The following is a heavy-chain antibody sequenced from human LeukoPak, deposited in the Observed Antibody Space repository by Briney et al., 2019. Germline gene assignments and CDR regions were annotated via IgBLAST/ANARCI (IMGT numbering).Heavy chain of an antibody. Sequence: GGSLRLSCAASGFTFSSYAMSWVRQAPGKGLEWVSAISGSGGSTYYADSVKGRFTISRDNAKNSLYLQMNSLRAEDTALYYCARDIFSTVTTNFDYWGQGTLVTVSS. J-gene: IGHJ4*02. CDR1: GFTFSSYA. CDR2: ISGSGGST. V-gene: IGHV3-23*01. CDR3: ARDIFSTVTTNFDY. D-gene: IGHD4-17*01.